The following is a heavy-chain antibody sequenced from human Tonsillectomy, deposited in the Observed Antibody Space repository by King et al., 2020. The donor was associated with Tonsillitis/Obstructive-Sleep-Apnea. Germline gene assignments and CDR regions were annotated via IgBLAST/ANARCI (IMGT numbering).Heavy chain of an antibody. CDR2: ISAYNGYT. Sequence: VQLVESGAEVKKPGASVKVSCKASGYTFPNYGISWVRQAPGQGLEWMGWISAYNGYTNYAQKLQGRLTMTTDTSTSTAYLELKSLRSEDTAVYYCARDSMSHYYDSSGYYSFNYWGQGTLVTVSS. D-gene: IGHD3-22*01. J-gene: IGHJ4*02. CDR3: ARDSMSHYYDSSGYYSFNY. CDR1: GYTFPNYG. V-gene: IGHV1-18*01.